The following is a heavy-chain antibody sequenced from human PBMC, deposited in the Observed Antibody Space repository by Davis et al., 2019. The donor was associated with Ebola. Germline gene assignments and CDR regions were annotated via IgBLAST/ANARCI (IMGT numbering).Heavy chain of an antibody. Sequence: SETLSLTCTVSGGSISYYYRSWIRQPPGKGLEWIGYIYYTGSTNYNPSLKSRVTISVDTSKNQFSLKLSSVTAADTAVYYCARLLGPDDYWGQGTLVTVSS. CDR3: ARLLGPDDY. CDR1: GGSISYYY. J-gene: IGHJ4*02. D-gene: IGHD2/OR15-2a*01. CDR2: IYYTGST. V-gene: IGHV4-59*08.